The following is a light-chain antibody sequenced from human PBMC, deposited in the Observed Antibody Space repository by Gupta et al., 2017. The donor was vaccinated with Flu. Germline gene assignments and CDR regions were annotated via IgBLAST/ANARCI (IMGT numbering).Light chain of an antibody. CDR1: QSISSY. CDR3: QQRDSTPLT. Sequence: DIQMTQSPSSLSASVGDRVTITCRASQSISSYLNWYQQKPGKAPKLLIYAASRLQSGVPSRFSGSGSGTDFTLTISRLQPEDFATYYCQQRDSTPLTFGRGTKVEIK. J-gene: IGKJ4*01. CDR2: AAS. V-gene: IGKV1-39*01.